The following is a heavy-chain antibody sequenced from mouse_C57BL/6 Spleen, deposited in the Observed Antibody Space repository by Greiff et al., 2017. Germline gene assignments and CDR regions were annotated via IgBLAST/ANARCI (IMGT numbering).Heavy chain of an antibody. V-gene: IGHV14-4*01. Sequence: VQLQQSGAELVRPGASVKLSCTASGFNIKDDYMHWVKQRPEQGLEWIGWIDPENGDTEYASKFQGKATITADTSSNTAYLQLSSLTSEDTAVYYCTTRDFDYWGQGTTRTVSS. CDR2: IDPENGDT. J-gene: IGHJ2*01. CDR3: TTRDFDY. CDR1: GFNIKDDY.